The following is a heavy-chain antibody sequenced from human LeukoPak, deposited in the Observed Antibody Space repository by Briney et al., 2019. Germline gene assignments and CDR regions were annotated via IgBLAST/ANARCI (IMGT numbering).Heavy chain of an antibody. Sequence: ASVKVSCKASGYTFTSYDINWVRQATGQGLEWMGWMNPNSGNTGYAQKFQGRVTMTRNTSISTAYMELSSLRSEDTAVYYCARVDRGYSGYAFDYWGQGTLVTVSS. CDR1: GYTFTSYD. D-gene: IGHD5-12*01. J-gene: IGHJ4*02. V-gene: IGHV1-8*01. CDR3: ARVDRGYSGYAFDY. CDR2: MNPNSGNT.